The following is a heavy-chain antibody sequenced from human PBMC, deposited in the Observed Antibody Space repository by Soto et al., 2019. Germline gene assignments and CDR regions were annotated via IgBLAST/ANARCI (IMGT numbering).Heavy chain of an antibody. D-gene: IGHD3-3*01. J-gene: IGHJ4*02. CDR1: GYSFTSYW. CDR3: ARGITIFGVALFDY. Sequence: PGASLTISCKVSGYSFTSYWISWVRQMPGKGLEWMGRIDPIYSYTNYSPSFQGHVTISADKSISTAYLQWSSLKASDTAMYYCARGITIFGVALFDYWGQGTLVTVS. CDR2: IDPIYSYT. V-gene: IGHV5-10-1*01.